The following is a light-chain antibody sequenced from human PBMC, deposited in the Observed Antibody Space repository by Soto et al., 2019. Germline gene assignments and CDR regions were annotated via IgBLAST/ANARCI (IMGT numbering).Light chain of an antibody. Sequence: EIVMTQSPATLSVSPGERVTLSCRASEGVSSDLAWYQQKPGQAPRLLIQGASSRATDIPARISGSGPGTDFTLNISSLQSEDFAVYFCQQYNDWPLTFGGGTKVDIK. CDR3: QQYNDWPLT. J-gene: IGKJ4*01. CDR1: EGVSSD. V-gene: IGKV3D-15*01. CDR2: GAS.